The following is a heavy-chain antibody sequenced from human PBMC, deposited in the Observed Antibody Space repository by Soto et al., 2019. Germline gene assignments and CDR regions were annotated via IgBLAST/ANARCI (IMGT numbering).Heavy chain of an antibody. V-gene: IGHV3-23*01. CDR3: ATLGYCSSTSCPIGY. D-gene: IGHD2-2*01. J-gene: IGHJ4*02. CDR1: GFTFSSYA. CDR2: ISGSGGST. Sequence: GSLRLSCAASGFTFSSYAMSWVRQAPGKGLEWVSAISGSGGSTYYADSVKGRFTISRDNSKNTLYLQMNSLRAEDTAVYYCATLGYCSSTSCPIGYWGQGTLVTVSS.